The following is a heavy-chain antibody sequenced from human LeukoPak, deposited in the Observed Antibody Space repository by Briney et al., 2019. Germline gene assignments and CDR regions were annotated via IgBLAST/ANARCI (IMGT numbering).Heavy chain of an antibody. D-gene: IGHD3-9*01. CDR1: GYTFTGYY. J-gene: IGHJ4*02. CDR3: ARGKYYDILTGDFDY. Sequence: ASVKVSCKASGYTFTGYYMHWVRQAPGQGLEWMGWINPNSGGTNYAQKFQGRVTMTRDTSISTAYMERSRLRSDDTAVYYCARGKYYDILTGDFDYWGQGTLVTVSS. CDR2: INPNSGGT. V-gene: IGHV1-2*02.